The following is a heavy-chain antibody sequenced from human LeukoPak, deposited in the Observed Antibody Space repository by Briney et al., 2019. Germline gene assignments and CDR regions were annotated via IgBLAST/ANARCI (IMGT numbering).Heavy chain of an antibody. J-gene: IGHJ6*02. V-gene: IGHV1-69*01. D-gene: IGHD1-26*01. Sequence: SVRVSCKASGGTFSSYAISWVRQAPGQGLEWMGGIIPIFGTANYAQKFQGRVTITADESTSTAYMELSSLRSEDTAVYYCARALVGATNYYYGMDVWGQGTTVTVSS. CDR3: ARALVGATNYYYGMDV. CDR1: GGTFSSYA. CDR2: IIPIFGTA.